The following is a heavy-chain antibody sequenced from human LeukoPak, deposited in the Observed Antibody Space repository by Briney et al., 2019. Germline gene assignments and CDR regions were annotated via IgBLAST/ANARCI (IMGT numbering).Heavy chain of an antibody. CDR2: IWYDGSNK. V-gene: IGHV3-33*01. Sequence: GGSLILSCAASGFTFSNYGMHWVRQAPGKGLEWVAVIWYDGSNKYCSDSVKGRFTISRDNSKNTLYLQMNSLRAEDTAVYYCATTASRGPQSAEYFQYWGQGTLVTVSS. CDR1: GFTFSNYG. CDR3: ATTASRGPQSAEYFQY. J-gene: IGHJ1*01.